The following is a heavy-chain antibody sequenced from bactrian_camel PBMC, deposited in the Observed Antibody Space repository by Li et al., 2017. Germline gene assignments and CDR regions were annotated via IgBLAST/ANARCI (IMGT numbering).Heavy chain of an antibody. J-gene: IGHJ4*01. CDR1: GFTLSSYR. CDR2: INSGGGTT. CDR3: ATGGFWSLFNY. D-gene: IGHD2*01. Sequence: QVQLVESGGGLVQPGGSLRLSCAASGFTLSSYRTYWVRQAPGKGLEWVSAINSGGGTTYYADSVKGRFTISRDNAKNTLYLQMNSLKTEDTAVYYCATGGFWSLFNYWGQGTQVTVS. V-gene: IGHV3S1*01.